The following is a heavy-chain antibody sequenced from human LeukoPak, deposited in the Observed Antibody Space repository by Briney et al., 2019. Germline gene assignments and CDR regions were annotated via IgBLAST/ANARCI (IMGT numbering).Heavy chain of an antibody. CDR3: AKDSDLSIRGITVDY. J-gene: IGHJ4*02. CDR2: INWSGERI. CDR1: GFTSDDYA. V-gene: IGHV3-9*02. D-gene: IGHD3-16*01. Sequence: GGSLRLSCAISGFTSDDYAMYWVRQAPGKGLEWVSGINWSGERIAYADSVKGRFTISRDNAKNSVFLQMNSLKPEDTAFYYCAKDSDLSIRGITVDYWGQGTLVTVSS.